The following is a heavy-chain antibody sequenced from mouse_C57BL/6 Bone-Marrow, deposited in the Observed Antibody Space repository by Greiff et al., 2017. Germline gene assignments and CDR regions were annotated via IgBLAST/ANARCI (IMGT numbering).Heavy chain of an antibody. CDR1: GYSFTDYN. V-gene: IGHV1-39*01. J-gene: IGHJ4*01. CDR2: INPNYGTT. D-gene: IGHD1-1*01. Sequence: VQLQQSGPELVKPGASVKISCKASGYSFTDYNMNWVKQSNGKSLEWIGVINPNYGTTSYNQKFKGKATLTVDQSSSTAYMQLNSLTSEDSAVYYCATNSGSSPYYAMDYCGQGTSVTVSS. CDR3: ATNSGSSPYYAMDY.